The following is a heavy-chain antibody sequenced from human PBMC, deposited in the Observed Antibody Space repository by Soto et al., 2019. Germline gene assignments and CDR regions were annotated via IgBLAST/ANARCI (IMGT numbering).Heavy chain of an antibody. Sequence: GGSLRLSCAASGFTFDDYAMHWVRQAPGKGLEWVSGISWNSGSIGYADSVKGRFTISRDNAKNSLYLQMNSLRAEDTALYYCAKGGFGVVISTVYYFDYWGQGTLVTVSS. D-gene: IGHD3-3*01. CDR1: GFTFDDYA. CDR3: AKGGFGVVISTVYYFDY. J-gene: IGHJ4*02. V-gene: IGHV3-9*01. CDR2: ISWNSGSI.